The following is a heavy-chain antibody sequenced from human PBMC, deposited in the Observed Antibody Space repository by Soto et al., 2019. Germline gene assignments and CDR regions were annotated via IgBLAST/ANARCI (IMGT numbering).Heavy chain of an antibody. CDR3: ARASVVVAATPFDY. CDR2: IYHSGST. J-gene: IGHJ4*02. D-gene: IGHD2-15*01. V-gene: IGHV4-4*02. Sequence: WVRQPPGKGLEWIGEIYHSGSTNYNPSLKSRVTISVDKSKNQFSLKLSSVTAADTAVYYCARASVVVAATPFDYWGQGTLVTVSS.